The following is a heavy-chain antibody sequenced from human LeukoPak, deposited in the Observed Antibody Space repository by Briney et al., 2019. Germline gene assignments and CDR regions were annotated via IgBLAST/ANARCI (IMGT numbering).Heavy chain of an antibody. D-gene: IGHD3-22*01. CDR1: GFTFSSYW. J-gene: IGHJ4*02. V-gene: IGHV3-7*01. Sequence: QPGGSLRLSCAASGFTFSSYWMSWVRQAPGKGLEWVANIKQDGSEKYYVDSVKGRFTISRDNAKNSLYLQMNSLRAEDTAVYYCARGHEQYYYDSSGYPNTDYWGQGTLVTVSS. CDR2: IKQDGSEK. CDR3: ARGHEQYYYDSSGYPNTDY.